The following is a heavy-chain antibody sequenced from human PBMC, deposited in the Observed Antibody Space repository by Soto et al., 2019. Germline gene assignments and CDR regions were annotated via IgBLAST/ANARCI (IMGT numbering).Heavy chain of an antibody. J-gene: IGHJ4*02. V-gene: IGHV4-59*01. CDR3: ARVPMI. D-gene: IGHD3-22*01. CDR2: IYYSGST. CDR1: GGSISSYY. Sequence: PSETLSLTCTVSGGSISSYYWIWIRQPPGKGLEWIGYIYYSGSTKYNPSLKSRVTISVDTSKNQFSLQLSSVTAADTAVYYCARVPMIWGQGTLVTVSS.